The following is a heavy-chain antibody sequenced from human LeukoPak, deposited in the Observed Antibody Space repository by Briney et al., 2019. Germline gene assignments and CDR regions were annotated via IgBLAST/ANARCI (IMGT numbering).Heavy chain of an antibody. CDR1: GFTFSSYG. J-gene: IGHJ6*03. CDR2: ISYDGSNK. V-gene: IGHV3-30*18. CDR3: AKEDPRTRATRRSYYYYYMDV. Sequence: GGSLRLSCAASGFTFSSYGMHWVRQAPGKGLEWVAVISYDGSNKYYADSVKGRFTISRDNSKNTLYLQMNSLRAEDTAVYYCAKEDPRTRATRRSYYYYYMDVWGKGTTVTVSS. D-gene: IGHD1-1*01.